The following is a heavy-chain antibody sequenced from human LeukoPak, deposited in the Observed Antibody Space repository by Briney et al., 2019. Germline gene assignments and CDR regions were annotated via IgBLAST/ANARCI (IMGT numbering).Heavy chain of an antibody. J-gene: IGHJ5*02. Sequence: PVKVSCKASGGTFSSYAISWVRQAPGQGLEWMGGIIPIFGTANYAQKFQGRVTITADESTSTAYMELSGLRSEDTAVYYCARAELEQQLVAGWFDPWGQGTLVTVSS. D-gene: IGHD6-13*01. CDR3: ARAELEQQLVAGWFDP. CDR1: GGTFSSYA. CDR2: IIPIFGTA. V-gene: IGHV1-69*13.